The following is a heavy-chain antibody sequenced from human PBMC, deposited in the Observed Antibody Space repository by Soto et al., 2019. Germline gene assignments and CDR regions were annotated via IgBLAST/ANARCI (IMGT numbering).Heavy chain of an antibody. Sequence: EVQLVESGGGLVQPGGSLRLSCAASGFTFSSYSMNWVRQAPGKGLEWVSYINSSSSTIYYADSVKGRFTISRDNAKNSLYLQMNSLRDEDTAVYYCARDTVEMATGADYYFDYWGQGTLVTVSS. D-gene: IGHD4-4*01. CDR1: GFTFSSYS. V-gene: IGHV3-48*02. CDR2: INSSSSTI. J-gene: IGHJ4*02. CDR3: ARDTVEMATGADYYFDY.